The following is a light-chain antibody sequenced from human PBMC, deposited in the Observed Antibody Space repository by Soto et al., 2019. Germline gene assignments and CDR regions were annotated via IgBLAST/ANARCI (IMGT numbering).Light chain of an antibody. Sequence: QPVLTQPPSASGTPGQRVSISCSGSTSNIGSNSVNWYQQFPGTAPKLLIHSNNQRPSGVPARFSGSKSGTSASLAISGLQSEDEANYYCAAWDDSLNGLYVFGSGTKVTVL. J-gene: IGLJ1*01. CDR1: TSNIGSNS. V-gene: IGLV1-44*01. CDR2: SNN. CDR3: AAWDDSLNGLYV.